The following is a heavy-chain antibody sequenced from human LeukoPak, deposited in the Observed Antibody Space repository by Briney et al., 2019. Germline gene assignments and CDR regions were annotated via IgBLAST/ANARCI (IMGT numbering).Heavy chain of an antibody. V-gene: IGHV1-2*02. J-gene: IGHJ4*02. Sequence: GASVKVSCKASGYSFTVYYIRWVRQAPGQGLEWMGWIYPKSGDTNFAQNLQGRVTMTRDTSISTAYMELSRLRFDDTAVYYCARTTIAASEFDFWGQGTLVTVSS. D-gene: IGHD6-13*01. CDR3: ARTTIAASEFDF. CDR1: GYSFTVYY. CDR2: IYPKSGDT.